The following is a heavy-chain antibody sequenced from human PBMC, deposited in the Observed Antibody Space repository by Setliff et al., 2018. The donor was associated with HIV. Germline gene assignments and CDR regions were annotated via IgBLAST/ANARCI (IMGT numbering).Heavy chain of an antibody. D-gene: IGHD3-22*01. J-gene: IGHJ4*02. CDR2: ISAYNGNT. Sequence: ASVKVSCKASGGTFSSYAISWVRQAPGQGLEWMGWISAYNGNTNYAQKLQGRVTMTTDTSTSTAYMELRSLRSDDTAVYYCERGGSDYYDSSGYYYFDYWGQGTLVTVSS. CDR1: GGTFSSYA. V-gene: IGHV1-18*01. CDR3: ERGGSDYYDSSGYYYFDY.